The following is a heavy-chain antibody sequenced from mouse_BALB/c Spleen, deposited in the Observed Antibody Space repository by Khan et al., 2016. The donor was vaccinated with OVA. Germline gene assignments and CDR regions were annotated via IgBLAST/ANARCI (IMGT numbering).Heavy chain of an antibody. D-gene: IGHD2-10*01. Sequence: QIQLVQSGPELKKPGETVKISCKASGYTFPNYGMNWVKQSPGKALKWMGWINPYTGEPTYADDFKGRFAFSLETSATTAYLQINNLKNEDTATYFCARPPYFSYTLDYWGQGTSVTVSS. J-gene: IGHJ4*01. CDR2: INPYTGEP. CDR1: GYTFPNYG. V-gene: IGHV9-3-1*01. CDR3: ARPPYFSYTLDY.